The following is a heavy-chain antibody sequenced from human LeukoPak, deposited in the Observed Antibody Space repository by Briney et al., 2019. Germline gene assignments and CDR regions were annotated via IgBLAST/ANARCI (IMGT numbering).Heavy chain of an antibody. CDR1: GFTFSNYM. CDR2: IKSDGITI. J-gene: IGHJ4*02. V-gene: IGHV3-74*01. Sequence: GGSLRLSCAASGFTFSNYMMHWVRQAPGKGLVWVSRIKSDGITITYADSVKGRFTISRDNAKNTLYLQMNSLSAEDTAVYYCASVVVAAMDYWGQGTLVTVSS. CDR3: ASVVVAAMDY. D-gene: IGHD2-15*01.